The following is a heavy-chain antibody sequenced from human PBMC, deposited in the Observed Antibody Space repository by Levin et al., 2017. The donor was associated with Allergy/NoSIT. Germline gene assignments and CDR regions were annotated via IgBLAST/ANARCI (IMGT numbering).Heavy chain of an antibody. D-gene: IGHD3-3*01. V-gene: IGHV3-48*03. CDR1: GFTFSSYE. Sequence: GGSLRLSCAASGFTFSSYEMNWVRRAPGKGLEWVSYISSTGSTIYSADSVKGRFTISRDNAKNSLYLHMNILRAEDTAVYYCARQLGNFWSGYNYCDYWGQGTLVTVSS. CDR2: ISSTGSTI. CDR3: ARQLGNFWSGYNYCDY. J-gene: IGHJ4*02.